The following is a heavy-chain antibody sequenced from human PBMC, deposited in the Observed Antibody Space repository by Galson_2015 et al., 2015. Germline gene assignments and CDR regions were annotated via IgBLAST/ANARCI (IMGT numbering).Heavy chain of an antibody. D-gene: IGHD3-16*01. V-gene: IGHV3-21*01. CDR1: GFTFSSYG. CDR3: ARDGEGAVFGH. J-gene: IGHJ4*02. Sequence: SLRLSCAASGFTFSSYGMSWVRQAPGEGLEWVSSISSSSSCIYYADSVKGQFSISRDNSKNSLYLQMNSLRAEDTAVYYCARDGEGAVFGHWGQGTLVTVSS. CDR2: ISSSSSCI.